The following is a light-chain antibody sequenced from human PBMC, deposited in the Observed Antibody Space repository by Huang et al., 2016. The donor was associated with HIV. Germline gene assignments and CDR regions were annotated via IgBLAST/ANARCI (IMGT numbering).Light chain of an antibody. J-gene: IGKJ1*01. CDR3: LQHNSFPPT. CDR2: TAS. Sequence: IQMTQSPSAMSASVGDRVTITCRASQGISNYLAWFQQIPGEVPERLIYTASSLQSGVPSRFSGSGSGTEFTLTISSLQPEDFATYYCLQHNSFPPTFGQGTKVEIK. V-gene: IGKV1-17*03. CDR1: QGISNY.